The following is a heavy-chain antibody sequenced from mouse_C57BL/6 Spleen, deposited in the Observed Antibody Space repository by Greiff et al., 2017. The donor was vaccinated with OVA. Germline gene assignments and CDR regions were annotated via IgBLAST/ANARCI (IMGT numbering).Heavy chain of an antibody. J-gene: IGHJ4*01. Sequence: EVKVEESGPGLVKPSQSLSLTCSVTGYSITSGYYWNWIRQLPGNKLEWMGYISYDGSNNYNPSLKNRISITRDTSKNQFFLKLNSVTTEDTATYYCERGYDDYAMDYWGQGTSVTVSS. CDR1: GYSITSGYY. V-gene: IGHV3-6*01. CDR2: ISYDGSN. CDR3: ERGYDDYAMDY. D-gene: IGHD2-3*01.